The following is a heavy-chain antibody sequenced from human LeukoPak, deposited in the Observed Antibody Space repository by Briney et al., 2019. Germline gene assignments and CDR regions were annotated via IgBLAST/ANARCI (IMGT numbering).Heavy chain of an antibody. Sequence: GRSLRLSCVASGFTFSNYAMSWVRQAPGKGLEWVSAISGSGGDTFYTDSVKGRFTVSRDNSKNTLYLQMDSLRAEDTAVYYCAKSLLQWDAFDLWGQGTVVTVSS. CDR3: AKSLLQWDAFDL. D-gene: IGHD6-19*01. V-gene: IGHV3-23*01. J-gene: IGHJ3*01. CDR2: ISGSGGDT. CDR1: GFTFSNYA.